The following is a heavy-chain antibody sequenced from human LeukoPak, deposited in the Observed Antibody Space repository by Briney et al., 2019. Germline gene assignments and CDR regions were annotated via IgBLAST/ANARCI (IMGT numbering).Heavy chain of an antibody. Sequence: SETLSLTCTVSGGSISSYYWSWIRQPPGKGLEWIGYIYYSGSTDYNPSLKSRVTISVDTSKNQFSLKLSSVTAADTAVYHCASAKPVFDYYYMDVWGKGTTVTVSS. D-gene: IGHD2-21*01. CDR3: ASAKPVFDYYYMDV. CDR1: GGSISSYY. V-gene: IGHV4-59*01. J-gene: IGHJ6*03. CDR2: IYYSGST.